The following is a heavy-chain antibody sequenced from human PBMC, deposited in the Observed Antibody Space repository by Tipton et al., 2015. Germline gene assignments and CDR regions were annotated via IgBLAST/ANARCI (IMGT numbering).Heavy chain of an antibody. CDR3: ATVPSRYYDFWSGPYSGWFDP. CDR1: GGSVSSGSFY. J-gene: IGHJ5*02. V-gene: IGHV4-61*01. CDR2: IYDSGST. D-gene: IGHD3-3*01. Sequence: TLSLTCTVSGGSVSSGSFYWSWVRQPSGKGLEWIGHIYDSGSTNYDPSLKSRVTISVDTSKNQFSLRLYSVTASDTAVYYCATVPSRYYDFWSGPYSGWFDPWGQGSLVTVSS.